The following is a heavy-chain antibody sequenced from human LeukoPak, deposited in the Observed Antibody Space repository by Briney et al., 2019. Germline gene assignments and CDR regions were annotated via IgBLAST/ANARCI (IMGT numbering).Heavy chain of an antibody. CDR3: ARDQKWLALADYMDV. J-gene: IGHJ6*03. CDR2: INPNSGGT. CDR1: GYTFTGYY. V-gene: IGHV1-2*02. Sequence: GASVKVSCKASGYTFTGYYMHWVRQAPGQGLEWMGWINPNSGGTNYAQKFQGRVTMTRDTSISTAYMELSGLRSDDTALYYCARDQKWLALADYMDVWGKGTTVTVSS. D-gene: IGHD6-19*01.